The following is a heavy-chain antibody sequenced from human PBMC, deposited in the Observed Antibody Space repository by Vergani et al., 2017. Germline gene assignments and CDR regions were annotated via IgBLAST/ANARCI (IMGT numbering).Heavy chain of an antibody. Sequence: EVQLVEFGGGLVKPGGSLRLSCAASGFTFSRFSMNWVRPAPGKGLEWVSSISSSSSYIYYADSVKGRFTISRDNAKNSLYLQSNSLRAEDTAVYYCARGGAYYYDSSGYYGLREGAFDIWGQGTMVTVSS. J-gene: IGHJ3*02. D-gene: IGHD3-22*01. V-gene: IGHV3-21*01. CDR1: GFTFSRFS. CDR2: ISSSSSYI. CDR3: ARGGAYYYDSSGYYGLREGAFDI.